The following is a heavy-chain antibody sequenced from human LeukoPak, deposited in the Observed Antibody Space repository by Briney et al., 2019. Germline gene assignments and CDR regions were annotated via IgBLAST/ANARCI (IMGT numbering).Heavy chain of an antibody. D-gene: IGHD5-12*01. J-gene: IGHJ4*02. V-gene: IGHV3-7*01. CDR1: GFTFSSYW. CDR2: IKQDGSEK. CDR3: ARDTDIVATVTFFDY. Sequence: PGESLRLSCAASGFTFSSYWMSWVRQAPGKGLEWVANIKQDGSEKYYVDSVKGRFTISRDNAKNSLYLQMNSLRAEDTAVYYCARDTDIVATVTFFDYWGQGTLVTVSS.